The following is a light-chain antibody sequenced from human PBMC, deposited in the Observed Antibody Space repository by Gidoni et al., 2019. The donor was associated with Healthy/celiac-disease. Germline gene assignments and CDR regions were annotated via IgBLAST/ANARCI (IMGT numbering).Light chain of an antibody. CDR2: AAS. CDR1: PSISNY. J-gene: IGKJ3*01. V-gene: IGKV1-39*01. CDR3: QQSYSTPLFT. Sequence: DIQMTQSPSSLSASVGDRVTIACRASPSISNYLYWYQQKPGKAPKLLIYAASSLQSGAPSRCSGSGSGTDFTITISSLQHEDFATYYCQQSYSTPLFTFGPGTKVDIK.